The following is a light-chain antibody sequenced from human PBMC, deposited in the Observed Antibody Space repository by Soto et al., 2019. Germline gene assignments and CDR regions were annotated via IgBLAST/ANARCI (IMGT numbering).Light chain of an antibody. CDR1: SSDVGNYNY. J-gene: IGLJ2*01. CDR3: CSYAGSYTYVV. Sequence: QPALTQPRSVSGSPGQSVTISCTGTSSDVGNYNYVSWYQQHPGKAPKLMIYDVSKRPSGVPDRFSGSKSGNTASLTISGLQAEDEADYYCCSYAGSYTYVVFGGGTKLTVL. CDR2: DVS. V-gene: IGLV2-11*01.